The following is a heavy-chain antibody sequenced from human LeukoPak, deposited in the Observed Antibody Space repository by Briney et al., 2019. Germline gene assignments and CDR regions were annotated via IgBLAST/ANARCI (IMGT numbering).Heavy chain of an antibody. D-gene: IGHD2-2*01. J-gene: IGHJ5*02. CDR1: GFTFSSYA. Sequence: PGGSLRLSCAASGFTFSSYAMSWVRQAPWKGLEWVSAISGSGGSTYYADSVKGRFTISRDNSKNTLYLQMNSLRAEDTAVYYYAKDRTGQLLLNWFDPWGQGTLVTVSS. CDR2: ISGSGGST. V-gene: IGHV3-23*01. CDR3: AKDRTGQLLLNWFDP.